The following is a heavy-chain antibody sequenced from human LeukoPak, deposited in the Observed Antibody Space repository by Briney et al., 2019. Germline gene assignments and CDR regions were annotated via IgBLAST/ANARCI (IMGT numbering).Heavy chain of an antibody. V-gene: IGHV3-7*01. D-gene: IGHD1-26*01. CDR3: ARDRSGSYYETFFDY. CDR2: IKKDGSEK. Sequence: GGSLRLSCAASGFTFSSYSMNWVRQAPGKGLEWVANIKKDGSEKYYVDAVKGRFTISRDNAKTSLYLQMNSLRAEDTAVYYCARDRSGSYYETFFDYWGQGTLVTVSS. CDR1: GFTFSSYS. J-gene: IGHJ4*02.